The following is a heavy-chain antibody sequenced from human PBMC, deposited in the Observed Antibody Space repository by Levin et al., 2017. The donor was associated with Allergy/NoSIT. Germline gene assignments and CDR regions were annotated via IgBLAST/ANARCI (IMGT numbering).Heavy chain of an antibody. D-gene: IGHD1-26*01. V-gene: IGHV3-49*03. CDR1: GFTFGDYA. CDR3: TRYGGSPDY. J-gene: IGHJ4*02. CDR2: IRGKTYGGTT. Sequence: PGESLKISCTASGFTFGDYAMSWFRQAPGKGLEWVGFIRGKTYGGTTEYAASVKGRFTISRDDSKSIAFLQMDSLKTEDTAIFYCTRYGGSPDYWGQGTLVTVSS.